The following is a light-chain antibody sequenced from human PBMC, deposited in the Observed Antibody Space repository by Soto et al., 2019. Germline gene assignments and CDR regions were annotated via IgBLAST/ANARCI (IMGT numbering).Light chain of an antibody. V-gene: IGKV3-20*01. Sequence: EIVLTQFPGTLSLSPGERATLSCRASQSVSSNQLAWYQQKPGQAPRLLIYGTSNRVTGVPDRFSGSGSGTDFTLTISRLEPEDVAVYYGQRYGRSPPLTFGPGTEVD. CDR3: QRYGRSPPLT. CDR2: GTS. J-gene: IGKJ3*01. CDR1: QSVSSNQ.